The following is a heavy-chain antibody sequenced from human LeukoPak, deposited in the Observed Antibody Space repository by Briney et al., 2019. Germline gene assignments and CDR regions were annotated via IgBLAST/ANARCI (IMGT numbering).Heavy chain of an antibody. D-gene: IGHD6-19*01. CDR2: MNPNSGNT. CDR1: GYTFTSYD. Sequence: GASVKVSCKASGYTFTSYDINWVRQATGQGLEWMGWMNPNSGNTGYAQKFQGRVTMTRNTSISTAYMELSSLRSEDTAVYYCARSAVHSGWYSYYYYVDVWGKGTTVTVSS. V-gene: IGHV1-8*01. J-gene: IGHJ6*03. CDR3: ARSAVHSGWYSYYYYVDV.